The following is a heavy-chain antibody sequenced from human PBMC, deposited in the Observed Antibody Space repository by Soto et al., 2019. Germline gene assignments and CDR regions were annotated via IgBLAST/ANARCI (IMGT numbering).Heavy chain of an antibody. D-gene: IGHD6-19*01. J-gene: IGHJ4*02. Sequence: EVQLLESGGGLVQPGGSLRLSCAASGFTFSNHAMSWVRQAPGKGLEWVSTISGSGGATDYADSVKGRFTISRDNSKNMLDLQMNSLRAEDTAIYYCAKWSRMRVAGSPDYWGQGTLVSVSS. V-gene: IGHV3-23*01. CDR3: AKWSRMRVAGSPDY. CDR1: GFTFSNHA. CDR2: ISGSGGAT.